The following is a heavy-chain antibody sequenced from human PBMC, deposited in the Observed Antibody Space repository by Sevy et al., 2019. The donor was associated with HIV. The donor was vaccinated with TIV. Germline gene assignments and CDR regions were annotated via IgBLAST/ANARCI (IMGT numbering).Heavy chain of an antibody. CDR2: ISYHGRDK. Sequence: GGSLRLSCVVSGITFSTSGMHWVRQAPGKGLEWVAVISYHGRDKFYADSVKGRSTISRDNSKNILYWQMISLGAEDTAVYYCAKDFTGYNGMDVWGQWTMVTVSS. CDR3: AKDFTGYNGMDV. CDR1: GITFSTSG. J-gene: IGHJ6*02. D-gene: IGHD3-9*01. V-gene: IGHV3-30*18.